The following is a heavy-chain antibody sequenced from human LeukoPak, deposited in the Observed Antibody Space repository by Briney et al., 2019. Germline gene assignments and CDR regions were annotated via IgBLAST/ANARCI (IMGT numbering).Heavy chain of an antibody. CDR2: IYPGDSDT. Sequence: RGESLKISCQGSGYSFTSYWIGWVRQMPGKGLEWMGIIYPGDSDTRYSPSFQGQVTISADKSISTAYLQWSSLKALDTAMYYCAREALYDAFDIWGQGTMVTVSS. J-gene: IGHJ3*02. V-gene: IGHV5-51*01. CDR3: AREALYDAFDI. D-gene: IGHD2-15*01. CDR1: GYSFTSYW.